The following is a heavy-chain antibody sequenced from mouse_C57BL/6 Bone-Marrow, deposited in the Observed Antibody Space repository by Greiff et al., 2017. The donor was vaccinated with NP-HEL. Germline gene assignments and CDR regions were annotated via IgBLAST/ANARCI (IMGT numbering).Heavy chain of an antibody. CDR1: GYTFTDYE. J-gene: IGHJ1*03. Sequence: QVQLQQSGAELVRPGASVTLSCKASGYTFTDYEMHWVKQTPVHGLEWIGAIDPETGGTAYNQKFKGKAILTADKSSSTAYMELRSLTSEDSAVYYCTNYDGYYWYFDVWGTGTTVTVSS. CDR2: IDPETGGT. CDR3: TNYDGYYWYFDV. D-gene: IGHD2-3*01. V-gene: IGHV1-15*01.